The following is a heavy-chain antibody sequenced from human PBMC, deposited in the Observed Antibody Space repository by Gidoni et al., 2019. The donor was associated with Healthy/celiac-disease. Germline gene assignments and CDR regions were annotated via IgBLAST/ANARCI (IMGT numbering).Heavy chain of an antibody. CDR3: ARDSSTFGGVIVLYYFDY. Sequence: VQLVQSGAEVKKPGASVKVSCKASGYTFPSYAMHWVRQAPGQRLEWMGWINAGNGNTKYSQKFQGRDTITRDTSASTAYMELSSLRSEDTAVYYCARDSSTFGGVIVLYYFDYWGQGTLVTVSS. CDR2: INAGNGNT. CDR1: GYTFPSYA. J-gene: IGHJ4*02. V-gene: IGHV1-3*01. D-gene: IGHD3-16*02.